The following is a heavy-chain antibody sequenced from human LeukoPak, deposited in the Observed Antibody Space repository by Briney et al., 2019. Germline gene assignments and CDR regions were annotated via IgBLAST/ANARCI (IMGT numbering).Heavy chain of an antibody. J-gene: IGHJ6*03. V-gene: IGHV3-48*03. D-gene: IGHD6-13*01. CDR3: ARDATTAVGWVYMDV. CDR2: ISTSGGTK. Sequence: GGSLRLSCAASGFTFSSFEMNWVRQAPGRGLEWLSHISTSGGTKYYADSVKGRFTISRDNAENSVYLQMSGLTAEDTGLYYCARDATTAVGWVYMDVWGKGTTVTVSS. CDR1: GFTFSSFE.